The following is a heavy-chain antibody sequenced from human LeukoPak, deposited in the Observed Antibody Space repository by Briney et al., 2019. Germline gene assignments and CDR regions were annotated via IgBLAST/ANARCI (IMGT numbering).Heavy chain of an antibody. J-gene: IGHJ4*02. D-gene: IGHD6-13*01. CDR1: GFTFSSYA. CDR3: AKGLGAAGGKFDC. CDR2: ICGSDSST. Sequence: GGSLRLSCAASGFTFSSYAMSWVRQAPGKGLEWVSAICGSDSSTYYADSVKGRFTISRDNSKNTLYLQMNSLRVQDTAVYYCAKGLGAAGGKFDCWGQGTLVTVSS. V-gene: IGHV3-23*01.